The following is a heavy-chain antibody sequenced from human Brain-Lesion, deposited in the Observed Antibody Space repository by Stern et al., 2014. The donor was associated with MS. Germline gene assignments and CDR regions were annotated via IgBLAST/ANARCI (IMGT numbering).Heavy chain of an antibody. V-gene: IGHV1-2*02. CDR2: INPNTGGT. Sequence: QVQLVQSGAEVKKPGASVKVSCKTSGYIFTGYYIHWVRQAPGQGLEWMAWINPNTGGTTYAQKFQGRVTMSRDTSISTAYVELSSLTSDDTAVYYCARDQRGITIFGVVTDYYYLGMDVWGQGTPVTVSS. CDR1: GYIFTGYY. CDR3: ARDQRGITIFGVVTDYYYLGMDV. J-gene: IGHJ6*02. D-gene: IGHD3-3*01.